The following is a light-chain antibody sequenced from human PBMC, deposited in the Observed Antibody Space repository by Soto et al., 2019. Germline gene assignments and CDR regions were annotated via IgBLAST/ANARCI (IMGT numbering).Light chain of an antibody. CDR2: DAS. CDR3: QGYSNLRYA. J-gene: IGKJ2*01. CDR1: HDINDF. Sequence: DIQMTQSPSSLSASVGDRVTITCQASHDINDFLNWYQHKPGKAPKLLIYDASNLETGVPSRFSGSGSGTSFTFTITGLQPEDFATYYCQGYSNLRYAVGQGTKVDIK. V-gene: IGKV1-33*01.